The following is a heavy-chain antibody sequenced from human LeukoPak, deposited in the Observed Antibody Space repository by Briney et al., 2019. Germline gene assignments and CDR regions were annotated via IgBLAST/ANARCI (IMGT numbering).Heavy chain of an antibody. CDR3: AKDLSYGSLWFDP. D-gene: IGHD3-10*01. Sequence: GGSLRLSCAGSGFIFRDYWLTWVRQAPGKGLEWVALIWYDGSRTNYVDSVMGRFTISRDSSKNTLYLQMDNLRVEDTAVYFCAKDLSYGSLWFDPWGRGTLVTVSS. V-gene: IGHV3-33*06. CDR1: GFIFRDYW. J-gene: IGHJ5*02. CDR2: IWYDGSRT.